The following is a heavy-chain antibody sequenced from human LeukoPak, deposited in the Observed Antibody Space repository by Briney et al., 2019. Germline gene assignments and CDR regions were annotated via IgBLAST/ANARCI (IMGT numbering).Heavy chain of an antibody. D-gene: IGHD6-13*01. V-gene: IGHV4-39*07. CDR3: ARDTGYSSSWYRSDWFDP. CDR1: GGSISSSSYY. CDR2: IYHSGST. Sequence: PSETLSLTCTVSGGSISSSSYYWGWIRQPPGKGLEWIGSIYHSGSTYYNPSLKSRVTISVDTSKNQFSLKLSSVTAADTAVYYCARDTGYSSSWYRSDWFDPWGQGTLVTVSS. J-gene: IGHJ5*02.